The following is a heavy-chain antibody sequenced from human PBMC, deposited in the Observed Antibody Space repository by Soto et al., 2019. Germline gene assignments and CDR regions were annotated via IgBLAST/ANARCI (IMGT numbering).Heavy chain of an antibody. J-gene: IGHJ6*02. CDR3: ARHDRSSSRYYYGMDV. CDR1: GGSISSSSYY. Sequence: QLQLQESGPGLVKPSETLSLTCTVFGGSISSSSYYWGWIRQPPGKGLEWIGSIYYSGRTYYNPSLESRVTISVDTSKNQFSLKLRSVTAADTAVYYCARHDRSSSRYYYGMDVWGQGTTVTVSS. CDR2: IYYSGRT. V-gene: IGHV4-39*01. D-gene: IGHD6-6*01.